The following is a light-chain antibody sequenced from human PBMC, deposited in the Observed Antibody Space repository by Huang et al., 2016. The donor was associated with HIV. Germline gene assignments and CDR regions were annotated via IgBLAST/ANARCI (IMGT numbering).Light chain of an antibody. CDR2: AAS. CDR3: QQFNSYPLT. Sequence: IQLTQSPSSLSASVGDRVTITCRASQGISSYLAWDQQKPGKAPKLLIYAASTLQSGVPSRFSGSGSGTDFTLTISSLQPEDFATYYCQQFNSYPLTFGGGTKVEIK. J-gene: IGKJ4*01. V-gene: IGKV1-9*01. CDR1: QGISSY.